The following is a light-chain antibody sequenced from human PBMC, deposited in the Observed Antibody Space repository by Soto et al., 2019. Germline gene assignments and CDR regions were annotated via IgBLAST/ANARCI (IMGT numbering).Light chain of an antibody. J-gene: IGLJ3*02. Sequence: QSVLTQPPSASGTPGQRVTISCSGSSSNIGSNYVYWYQQLPRTAPQLLIYRNNQRPSGVPDRFSGSKSGTSASLAISGLRSEAEDDYDCYAWDDSRSGRVFGGGTKLTVL. V-gene: IGLV1-47*01. CDR3: YAWDDSRSGRV. CDR2: RNN. CDR1: SSNIGSNY.